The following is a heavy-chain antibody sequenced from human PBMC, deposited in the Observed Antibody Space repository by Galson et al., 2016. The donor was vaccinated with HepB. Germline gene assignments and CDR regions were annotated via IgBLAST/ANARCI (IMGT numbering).Heavy chain of an antibody. Sequence: SVKVSCKASGYTFTNYAMHWVRQAPGQRLEWMGWINAGNGNTKYSQKFQGGVTITRDTSASTAYMELSSPRSEDTAVCYCARASYYDSSGHDVFDIWGQGTMITVSS. J-gene: IGHJ3*02. CDR3: ARASYYDSSGHDVFDI. D-gene: IGHD3-22*01. CDR2: INAGNGNT. CDR1: GYTFTNYA. V-gene: IGHV1-3*01.